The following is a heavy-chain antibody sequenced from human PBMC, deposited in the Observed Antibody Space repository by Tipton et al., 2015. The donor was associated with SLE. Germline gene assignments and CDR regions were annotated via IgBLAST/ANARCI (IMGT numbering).Heavy chain of an antibody. CDR3: ARYDGGNHAFDY. D-gene: IGHD4-23*01. Sequence: TLSLTCTVSGGSISGGSYYWTWLRQPAGKGLEWIGHIYTSGSTNYNPSLTSRVTISVDMSKNQFPLRMSSVTAADTAVYYCARYDGGNHAFDYWGQGTLVTVSS. CDR1: GGSISGGSYY. J-gene: IGHJ4*02. V-gene: IGHV4-61*09. CDR2: IYTSGST.